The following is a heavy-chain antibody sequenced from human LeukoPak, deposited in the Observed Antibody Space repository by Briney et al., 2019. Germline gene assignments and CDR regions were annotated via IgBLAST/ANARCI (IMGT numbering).Heavy chain of an antibody. D-gene: IGHD3-9*01. CDR2: IIPIFGTA. CDR1: GGTFSSYA. J-gene: IGHJ4*02. Sequence: SVKVSCKASGGTFSSYAISWVRQAPGQGLEWMGGIIPIFGTANYAQKFQGRVTITTDESTSTAYMELSSLRSEDTAVYYCARWGQNYDILTGYYKGFDYWGLGTLVTVSS. CDR3: ARWGQNYDILTGYYKGFDY. V-gene: IGHV1-69*05.